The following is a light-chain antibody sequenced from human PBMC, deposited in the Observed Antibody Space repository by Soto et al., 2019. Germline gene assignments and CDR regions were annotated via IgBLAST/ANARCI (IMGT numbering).Light chain of an antibody. CDR2: HNN. V-gene: IGLV1-51*01. CDR3: GTWDSSLSAVV. CDR1: SSNIGNNY. J-gene: IGLJ2*01. Sequence: QSVLTQPPSMSAALGQKVTISCSGSSSNIGNNYVSWYQQLPGTAPKLLIYHNNERPSGIPDRFSTSKSGASASLGITGLQTGDEADYYCGTWDSSLSAVVFGGGTQLTVL.